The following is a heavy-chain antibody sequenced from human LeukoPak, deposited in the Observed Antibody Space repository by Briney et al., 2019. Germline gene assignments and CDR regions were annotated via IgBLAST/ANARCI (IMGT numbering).Heavy chain of an antibody. CDR1: GYTFTNYD. V-gene: IGHV1-8*01. Sequence: ASVKVSCKASGYTFTNYDINWVRQATGQGLEWMGWMNPNSGNTGYAQKFQGRVTMTRNTSISTAYMELSSLRSEDTAVYYCARGGLEYDILTGYSTGYFDYWGQGTLVTVSS. CDR3: ARGGLEYDILTGYSTGYFDY. J-gene: IGHJ4*02. CDR2: MNPNSGNT. D-gene: IGHD3-9*01.